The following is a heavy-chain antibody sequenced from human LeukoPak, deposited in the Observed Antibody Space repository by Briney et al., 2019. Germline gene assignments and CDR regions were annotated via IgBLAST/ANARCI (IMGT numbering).Heavy chain of an antibody. CDR1: GGTLSSYA. V-gene: IGHV1-69*06. CDR2: IIPIFGTA. J-gene: IGHJ4*02. D-gene: IGHD6-13*01. Sequence: ASVKVSCKASGGTLSSYAISWVRQAPGQGLEWMGGIIPIFGTANYAQKFQGRVTITADKSTSTAYMELSSLRSEDTAVYYCARALYSSSWYYFDYWGQGTLVTVSS. CDR3: ARALYSSSWYYFDY.